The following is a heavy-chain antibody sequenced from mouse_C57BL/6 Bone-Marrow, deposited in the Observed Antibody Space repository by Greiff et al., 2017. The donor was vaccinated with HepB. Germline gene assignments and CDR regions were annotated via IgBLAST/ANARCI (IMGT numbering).Heavy chain of an antibody. CDR1: GFTFSDYY. V-gene: IGHV5-12*01. CDR3: ARLGGQYYVGC. Sequence: EVQRVESGGGLVQPGGSLKLSCAASGFTFSDYYMYWVRQTPEKRLEWVAYISNGGGSTYYPDTVKGRFTISRDNAKNTLYLQMSRLKSEDTAMCYCARLGGQYYVGCWGQGTTLTVSS. CDR2: ISNGGGST. J-gene: IGHJ2*01.